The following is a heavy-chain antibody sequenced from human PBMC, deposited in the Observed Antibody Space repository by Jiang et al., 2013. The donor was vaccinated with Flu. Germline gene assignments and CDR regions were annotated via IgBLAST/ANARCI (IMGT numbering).Heavy chain of an antibody. CDR1: TGSINSGDYY. D-gene: IGHD4-17*01. Sequence: PGLVKPSQTLSLTCTVSTGSINSGDYYWSWIRQPPGKGLEWIGYIYYSGSTYYNPSLKSRVTISVDTSKNQFSLKLSSVTAADTAVYYCAIAQHPRNGDYEWSGYYYGMDVWGQGTTVTVSS. V-gene: IGHV4-30-4*01. CDR2: IYYSGST. CDR3: AIAQHPRNGDYEWSGYYYGMDV. J-gene: IGHJ6*02.